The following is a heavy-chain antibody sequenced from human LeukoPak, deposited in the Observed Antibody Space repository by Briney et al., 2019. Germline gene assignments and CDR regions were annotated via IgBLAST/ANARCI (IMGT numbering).Heavy chain of an antibody. CDR1: GYTFTKYL. Sequence: ASVKVSCKTSGYTFTKYLIHWVRQAPGQGLEWMGTINPQGDITNYAQRFQGRITLTEDTSTSTVYMELSSLTSEDTAVYYCARPSYCVADNCGYWLDPWGPGTLVTVSS. D-gene: IGHD2-21*01. J-gene: IGHJ5*02. V-gene: IGHV1-46*01. CDR3: ARPSYCVADNCGYWLDP. CDR2: INPQGDIT.